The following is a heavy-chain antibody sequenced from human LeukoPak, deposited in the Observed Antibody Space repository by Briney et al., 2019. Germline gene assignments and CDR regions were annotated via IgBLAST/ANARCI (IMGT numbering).Heavy chain of an antibody. Sequence: ASVKVSCKASGYTFTGYYMHWVRQAPGQGLEWMGWINPNTGGTSYAQIFQDRVTMTRDTSISTAYTELSGLRSDDTAVYYCARRLVDSNDGYDVWGQGTMVTVSS. CDR1: GYTFTGYY. V-gene: IGHV1-2*02. CDR2: INPNTGGT. D-gene: IGHD1-26*01. CDR3: ARRLVDSNDGYDV. J-gene: IGHJ3*01.